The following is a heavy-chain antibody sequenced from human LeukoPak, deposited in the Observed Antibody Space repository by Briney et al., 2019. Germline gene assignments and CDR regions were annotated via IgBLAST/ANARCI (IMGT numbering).Heavy chain of an antibody. V-gene: IGHV1-69*13. CDR1: GGTFSSYA. CDR2: IIPIFGTA. J-gene: IGHJ4*02. CDR3: ASFNYYDSSGYLYY. D-gene: IGHD3-22*01. Sequence: GASVKVSCKASGGTFSSYAISWVRQAPGQGLEWMGGIIPIFGTASYAQKFQGRVTITADESTSTAYMELSSLRSEDTAVYYCASFNYYDSSGYLYYWGQGTLVTVSS.